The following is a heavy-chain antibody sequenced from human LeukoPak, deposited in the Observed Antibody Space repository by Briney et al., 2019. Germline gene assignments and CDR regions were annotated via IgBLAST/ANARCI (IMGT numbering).Heavy chain of an antibody. CDR3: ARGSGGAPDYGGNGIDY. D-gene: IGHD4-23*01. CDR2: ISAYNGNT. V-gene: IGHV1-18*01. CDR1: GYTFTSYG. Sequence: ASVKVSCKASGYTFTSYGISWVRQAPGQGLEWMGWISAYNGNTNYAQKLQGRVTMTTDTSTSTAYMELRSLRSDDTAVYYCARGSGGAPDYGGNGIDYWGQGTLVTVSS. J-gene: IGHJ4*02.